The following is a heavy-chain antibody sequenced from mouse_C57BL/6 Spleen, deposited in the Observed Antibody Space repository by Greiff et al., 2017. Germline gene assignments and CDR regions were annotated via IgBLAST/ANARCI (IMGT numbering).Heavy chain of an antibody. CDR1: GFAFSSYW. CDR2: INPGDGDT. Sequence: VQLQQSGAELVKPGASVKLSCTASGFAFSSYWMHWVQQRPGQGLEWIGSINPGDGDTNYTGKFKGKATMTADKSSSTAYLQLSSLTSEDSAVYDCARNYYDVQFDYWGQGTMVTVSA. J-gene: IGHJ3*01. CDR3: ARNYYDVQFDY. V-gene: IGHV1-82*01. D-gene: IGHD2-4*01.